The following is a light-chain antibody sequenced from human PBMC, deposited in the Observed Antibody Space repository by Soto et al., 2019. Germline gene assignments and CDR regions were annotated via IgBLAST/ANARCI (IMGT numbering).Light chain of an antibody. CDR1: TGSVISGHY. Sequence: QAVVTQEPSLTVSPGGTVTLTCGSSTGSVISGHYPYWFQQKPGQAPRTLISDTSDKHSWTPARFSGSLLRGKAALTLSGAQPEDEAEYYCLLSDAGARVFGGGTKVTVL. V-gene: IGLV7-46*01. CDR3: LLSDAGARV. J-gene: IGLJ3*02. CDR2: DTS.